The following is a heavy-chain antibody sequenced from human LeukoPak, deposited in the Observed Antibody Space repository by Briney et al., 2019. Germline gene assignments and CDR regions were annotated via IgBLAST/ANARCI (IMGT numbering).Heavy chain of an antibody. V-gene: IGHV3-21*01. CDR1: GFTFSSYS. D-gene: IGHD1-26*01. CDR3: ARDGTLPWYFDL. CDR2: ISSSSSCI. Sequence: GGSLRLSCAASGFTFSSYSMNWVRQAPGKGLEWVSSISSSSSCIYYADSVKGRFTISRDNAKNSLYLQMNSLRAEDTAVYYCARDGTLPWYFDLWGRGTLVTVSS. J-gene: IGHJ2*01.